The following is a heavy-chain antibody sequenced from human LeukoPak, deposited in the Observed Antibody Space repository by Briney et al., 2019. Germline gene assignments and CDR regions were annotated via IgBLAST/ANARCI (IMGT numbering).Heavy chain of an antibody. Sequence: GRSLRLSCAASGFTFSSYSMNWVRQAPGKGLEWVSSISSSSSYIYYADSVKGRFTISRDNAKNSLYLQMNSLRAEDTAVYYCARAQSVGYCSSAWGQGTLVTVSS. D-gene: IGHD2-2*01. V-gene: IGHV3-21*01. J-gene: IGHJ4*02. CDR2: ISSSSSYI. CDR1: GFTFSSYS. CDR3: ARAQSVGYCSSA.